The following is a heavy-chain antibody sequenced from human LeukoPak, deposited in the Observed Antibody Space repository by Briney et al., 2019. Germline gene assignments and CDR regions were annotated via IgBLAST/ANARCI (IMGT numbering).Heavy chain of an antibody. CDR1: GYTFTSYG. CDR2: ISAYNGNT. V-gene: IGHV1-18*01. CDR3: ARAGPYSSGWLRSGYYYYYMDV. Sequence: ASVKVSCKSSGYTFTSYGISWVRQAPGQGLEWMGWISAYNGNTNYAQKLQGRVTMTTDTSTSTAYMELRSLRSDDTAVYYCARAGPYSSGWLRSGYYYYYMDVWGKGTTVTVSS. D-gene: IGHD6-19*01. J-gene: IGHJ6*03.